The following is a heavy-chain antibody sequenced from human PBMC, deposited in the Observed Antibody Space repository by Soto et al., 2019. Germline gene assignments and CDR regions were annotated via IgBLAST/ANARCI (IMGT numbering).Heavy chain of an antibody. CDR3: ARDRDDYGSGNYYNRIDF. V-gene: IGHV1-69*01. J-gene: IGHJ4*02. CDR2: IIPLFGPP. Sequence: QVQLVQSGAEVKKPGSSVKVSCKASGGIFSTYAISWLRQAPGQGLEWMGGIIPLFGPPNYAQRFQGRVNITADESTSTAYMELSRLRSEDTAVYYCARDRDDYGSGNYYNRIDFWGQGSLVTVSS. CDR1: GGIFSTYA. D-gene: IGHD3-10*01.